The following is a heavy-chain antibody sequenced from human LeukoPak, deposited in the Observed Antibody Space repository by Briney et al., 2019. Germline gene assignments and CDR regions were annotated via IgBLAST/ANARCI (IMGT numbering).Heavy chain of an antibody. CDR1: GFTFSGYW. CDR3: ARGVTTAIWSSFDY. Sequence: GGSLRLSCAASGFTFSGYWMHWVRQAPGKGLVWVSRINSDGTSTSYADSVKGRFTISRDDAKNTLYLQMNSLRAEDTAVHYCARGVTTAIWSSFDYWGQGTLVTVSS. D-gene: IGHD4-11*01. CDR2: INSDGTST. V-gene: IGHV3-74*01. J-gene: IGHJ4*02.